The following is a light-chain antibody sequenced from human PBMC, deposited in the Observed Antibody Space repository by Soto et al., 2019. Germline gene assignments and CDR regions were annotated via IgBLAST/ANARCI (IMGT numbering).Light chain of an antibody. J-gene: IGKJ1*01. Sequence: DIQMTQSPSTLSASVGDRVAITCRASQSINNWLAWYQQKPGKAPKLLIYKASSLESGVPSRFSGSGSGTEFTLTISSLQPDDFATYYCQQYNGYWTFGQGTKVDIK. CDR3: QQYNGYWT. V-gene: IGKV1-5*03. CDR2: KAS. CDR1: QSINNW.